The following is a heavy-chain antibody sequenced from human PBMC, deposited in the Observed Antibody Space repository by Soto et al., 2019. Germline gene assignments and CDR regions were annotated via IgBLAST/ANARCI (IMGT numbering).Heavy chain of an antibody. D-gene: IGHD2-15*01. CDR1: GYTFTSYG. CDR2: ISAYNGNT. Sequence: QVQLVQSGAEVKKPGASVKVSCKASGYTFTSYGISWVRQAPGQGLEWMXXISAYNGNTNYAQKLQGRVTMTTDTSTSTAXXXXXXXXXXXXXXXXXXXXXXXXXXXXXYSAVDYWGQGTLVTVSS. CDR3: XXXXXXXXXXXXYSAVDY. J-gene: IGHJ4*02. V-gene: IGHV1-18*01.